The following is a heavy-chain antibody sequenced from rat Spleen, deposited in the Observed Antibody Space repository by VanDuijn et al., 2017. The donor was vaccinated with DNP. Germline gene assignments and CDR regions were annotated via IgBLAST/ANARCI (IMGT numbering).Heavy chain of an antibody. CDR2: MSSGGST. Sequence: VQLVETGGGLVQPGRSLKLSCAASGFTFSKYGMAWVRQPPGKGLEWIAAMSSGGSTDYNSALKSRLSISRDTSKSQVFLKMNSLQTEDTAMYFCARDNYFDYWGQGVMVTVSS. CDR1: GFTFSKYG. CDR3: ARDNYFDY. V-gene: IGHV2S12*01. J-gene: IGHJ2*01.